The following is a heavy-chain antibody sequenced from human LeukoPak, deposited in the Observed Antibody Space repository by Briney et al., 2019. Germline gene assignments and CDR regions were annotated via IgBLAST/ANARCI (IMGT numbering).Heavy chain of an antibody. CDR1: GGSISSGGYY. CDR2: IYYSGST. CDR3: ARGRRYDFWSGYYLAPQDNDY. V-gene: IGHV4-31*03. Sequence: PSETLSLTCTVSGGSISSGGYYWSWIRQHPGKGLEWIGYIYYSGSTYYNPSLKSRVTISVDTSKNQFSLKLSSVTAADTAVYYCARGRRYDFWSGYYLAPQDNDYWGQGTLVTVSS. D-gene: IGHD3-3*01. J-gene: IGHJ4*02.